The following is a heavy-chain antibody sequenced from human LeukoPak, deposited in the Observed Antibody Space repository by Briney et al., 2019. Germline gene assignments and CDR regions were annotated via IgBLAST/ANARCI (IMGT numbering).Heavy chain of an antibody. V-gene: IGHV1-69*01. Sequence: GASVKVSCKASGGTFSSYAISWVRQAPGQGLEWMGGIIPIFGTANYAQTFQGRVTITADESTSTAYMELSSLRSEDTAVYYCAARALYCSSTSCYYFDYWGQGTLVTVSS. D-gene: IGHD2-2*01. J-gene: IGHJ4*02. CDR1: GGTFSSYA. CDR3: AARALYCSSTSCYYFDY. CDR2: IIPIFGTA.